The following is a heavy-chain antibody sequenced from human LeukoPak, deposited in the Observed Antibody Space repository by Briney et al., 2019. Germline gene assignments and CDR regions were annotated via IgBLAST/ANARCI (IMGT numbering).Heavy chain of an antibody. J-gene: IGHJ2*01. CDR2: MNPSDGST. CDR1: GYTFTTYY. Sequence: ASVKVSCKASGYTFTTYYMHWVRQAPGQGLEWMGIMNPSDGSTSYAQKFQGRVTMTRDTSTSTVYMEPSSLRSEDTAVYYCARDHGNPDWYFDLWGRGTLVTVSS. CDR3: ARDHGNPDWYFDL. V-gene: IGHV1-46*01.